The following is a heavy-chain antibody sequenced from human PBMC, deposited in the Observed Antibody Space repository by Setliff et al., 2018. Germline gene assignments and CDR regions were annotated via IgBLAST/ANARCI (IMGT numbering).Heavy chain of an antibody. D-gene: IGHD3-3*01. CDR3: ARDRVPPLFGVGSYYYMDV. J-gene: IGHJ6*03. CDR1: GYTFTSHA. V-gene: IGHV1-3*04. CDR2: INTGNDNT. Sequence: GASVKVSCKASGYTFTSHAMHWVRQAPGQRLEWMGWINTGNDNTKYSQKFQGRVTNTMDTSASTAYMELSGLRSEDTAVYYCARDRVPPLFGVGSYYYMDVWGKGTTVTVSS.